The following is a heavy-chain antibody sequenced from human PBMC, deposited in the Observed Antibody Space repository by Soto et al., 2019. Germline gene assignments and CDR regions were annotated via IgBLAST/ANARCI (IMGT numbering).Heavy chain of an antibody. Sequence: LFRTSALSGYSIRSGYYWCGVTQGPGKGLHRIGSIYHSGTTYYNPSLKRLCTISVDTSKNQFSLKLSSATAADTAVYYCARDFSLPSQADSSSWYGWFDPWGQGTLVTVSS. D-gene: IGHD6-13*01. J-gene: IGHJ5*02. CDR2: IYHSGTT. V-gene: IGHV4-38-2*02. CDR3: ARDFSLPSQADSSSWYGWFDP. CDR1: GYSIRSGYY.